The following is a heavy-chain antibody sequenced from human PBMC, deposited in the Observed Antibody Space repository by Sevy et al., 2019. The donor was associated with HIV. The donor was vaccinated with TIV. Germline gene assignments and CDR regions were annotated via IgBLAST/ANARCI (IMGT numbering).Heavy chain of an antibody. D-gene: IGHD6-13*01. J-gene: IGHJ4*02. CDR3: ASHSQYSSSLARDY. CDR2: IDPSDSYT. V-gene: IGHV5-10-1*01. Sequence: GESLKISCKGSGYSFTSYWISWVRQMPGKGLEWMGRIDPSDSYTNYSPSFQGHVTISADKSISTAYLQWSSLKASETAMYYCASHSQYSSSLARDYWGQGTLVTVSS. CDR1: GYSFTSYW.